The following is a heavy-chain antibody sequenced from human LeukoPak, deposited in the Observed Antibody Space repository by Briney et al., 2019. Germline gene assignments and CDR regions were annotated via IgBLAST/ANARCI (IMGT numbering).Heavy chain of an antibody. CDR3: GRDRYYYDSSGQEYFQL. CDR1: GFTFSSNY. J-gene: IGHJ1*01. V-gene: IGHV3-53*01. Sequence: PGGSLRLSCAASGFTFSSNYMSWVRQAPGQGLEWVSVIYSGGSTYYADSVKGRFTMSRDNSKNSLYLQMNSLRAEDAQVYYCGRDRYYYDSSGQEYFQLWPEGTLVTVFS. D-gene: IGHD3-22*01. CDR2: IYSGGST.